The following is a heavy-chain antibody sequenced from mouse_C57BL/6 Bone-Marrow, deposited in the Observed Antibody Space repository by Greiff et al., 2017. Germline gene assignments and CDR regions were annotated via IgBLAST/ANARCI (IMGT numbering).Heavy chain of an antibody. CDR2: IYPYNGVS. Sequence: VQLQQSGPELVKPGASVKISCKASGYSFTGYYMHWVKQSHGNILDWIGYIYPYNGVSSYNQKFKGKATLTVDKSSSTSYMELRSLTSEDSAVYYCARTYYSNPFYAMDYWGQGTAVTVSS. D-gene: IGHD2-5*01. CDR3: ARTYYSNPFYAMDY. J-gene: IGHJ4*01. V-gene: IGHV1-31*01. CDR1: GYSFTGYY.